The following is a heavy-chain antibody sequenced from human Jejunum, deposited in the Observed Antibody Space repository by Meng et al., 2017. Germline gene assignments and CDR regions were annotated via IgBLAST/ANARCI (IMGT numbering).Heavy chain of an antibody. J-gene: IGHJ3*02. CDR3: ARDIPATASAFDI. V-gene: IGHV3-7*01. CDR2: IKEDGSDK. D-gene: IGHD2-2*01. CDR1: GFTFSGYW. Sequence: SCAASGFTFSGYWMSWVRQVPGKGLEWVANIKEDGSDKHYVDSVKGRFTVSRDNAKNSLFLQMNSLRDADTAVYYCARDIPATASAFDIWGRGTMVTVSS.